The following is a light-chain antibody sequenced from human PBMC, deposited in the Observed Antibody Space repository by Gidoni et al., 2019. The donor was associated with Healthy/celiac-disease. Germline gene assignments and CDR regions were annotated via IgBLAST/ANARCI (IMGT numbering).Light chain of an antibody. J-gene: IGLJ2*01. CDR1: SRDVGSYNL. Sequence: QSALTQPASVYGSPGQSITISCTGTSRDVGSYNLVSCYQQHPGKAHKLMIYEVSKRPSGVSNRFSGSKSGNTASLTISGLQSEDEADYYCCSYAGSSTSVVFGGGTKLTVL. V-gene: IGLV2-23*02. CDR2: EVS. CDR3: CSYAGSSTSVV.